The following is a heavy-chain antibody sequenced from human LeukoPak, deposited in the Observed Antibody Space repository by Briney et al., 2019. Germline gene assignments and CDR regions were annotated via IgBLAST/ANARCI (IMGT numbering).Heavy chain of an antibody. CDR3: ANTLPAAAGAFDY. D-gene: IGHD6-13*01. CDR2: IYSGGST. CDR1: GFTVSSNY. Sequence: GGSLRLSCAASGFTVSSNYMSWVRQAPGKGLEWVSVIYSGGSTYYADSVKGRFTISRDNSKNTLYLQMNSLRAEDTAVYYCANTLPAAAGAFDYWGQGTLVTVSS. J-gene: IGHJ4*02. V-gene: IGHV3-53*01.